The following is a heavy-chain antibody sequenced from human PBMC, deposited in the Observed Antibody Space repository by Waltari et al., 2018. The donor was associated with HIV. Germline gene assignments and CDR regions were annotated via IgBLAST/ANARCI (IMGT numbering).Heavy chain of an antibody. D-gene: IGHD3-16*01. V-gene: IGHV2-26*01. CDR3: ARIRDDSRGSRMGACDI. Sequence: QVTLKESGPVLVKPTETLTLTCTVCGFSLTNARMGVSWIRQPPEKALEWLANIFSNDEKSYSTSLKSKFTTSKDTSKSQVVLTMTNMDPVDTATYYCARIRDDSRGSRMGACDIWGQGTMVTVSS. CDR1: GFSLTNARMG. CDR2: IFSNDEK. J-gene: IGHJ3*02.